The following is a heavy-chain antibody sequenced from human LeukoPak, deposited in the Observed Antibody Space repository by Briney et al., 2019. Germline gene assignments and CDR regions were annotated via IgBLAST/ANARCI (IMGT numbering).Heavy chain of an antibody. J-gene: IGHJ5*02. V-gene: IGHV4-59*08. Sequence: PSETLSLTCTVSGGSISSYYWSWIRQPPGKGLEWIGYIYYSGSTNYNPSLKSRVTISVDTSKNQFSLKLSSVTAADTAVYYCARQDPYNWFDPWGQGTLVTVSS. CDR2: IYYSGST. CDR3: ARQDPYNWFDP. CDR1: GGSISSYY.